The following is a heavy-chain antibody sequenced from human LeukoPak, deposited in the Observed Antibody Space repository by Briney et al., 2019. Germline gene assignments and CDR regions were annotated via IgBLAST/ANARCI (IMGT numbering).Heavy chain of an antibody. Sequence: SETLSLTCTVSGDSMSGKYWNWIRQPAGKGLEWIGRMYPSGTTNYNPSLESRVTMSIDTSKNQFSLRLTSVTTADTAVYYCGSQNCGDPSCSVAWFDPWGQGTLVTVSS. CDR2: MYPSGTT. CDR3: GSQNCGDPSCSVAWFDP. J-gene: IGHJ5*02. V-gene: IGHV4-4*07. CDR1: GDSMSGKY. D-gene: IGHD2-21*01.